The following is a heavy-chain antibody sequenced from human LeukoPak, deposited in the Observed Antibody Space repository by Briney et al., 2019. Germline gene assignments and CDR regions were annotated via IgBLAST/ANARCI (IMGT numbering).Heavy chain of an antibody. CDR3: ARDGGGSPLDLRY. CDR2: IKHDGSEN. V-gene: IGHV3-7*04. Sequence: GGSLRLSCAASELTFSSYGMHWVRQAPGKGLEWVANIKHDGSENDYVDSVRGRFTISRDNAKKSLYLQMHSLRPEDTAVYYCARDGGGSPLDLRYWGPGTLVTVSS. J-gene: IGHJ4*02. D-gene: IGHD3-16*01. CDR1: ELTFSSYG.